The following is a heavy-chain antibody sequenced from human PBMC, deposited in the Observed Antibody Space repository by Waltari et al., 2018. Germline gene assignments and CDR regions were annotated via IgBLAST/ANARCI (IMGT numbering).Heavy chain of an antibody. CDR2: ISAYNGNT. CDR3: ARGGVVVPAAMGFDL. Sequence: LVQSGAEVKKPGASVKVPCKASGYAFTSYGIRWVRQSPGQGLEWMGWISAYNGNTNYAQKLQGRVTMTTDTSTSTAYMELRSLRSDDTAVYYCARGGVVVPAAMGFDLWGRGTLVTVSS. J-gene: IGHJ2*01. CDR1: GYAFTSYG. D-gene: IGHD2-2*01. V-gene: IGHV1-18*04.